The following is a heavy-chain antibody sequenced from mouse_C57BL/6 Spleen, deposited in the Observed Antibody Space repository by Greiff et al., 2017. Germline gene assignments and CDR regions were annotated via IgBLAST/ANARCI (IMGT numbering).Heavy chain of an antibody. CDR2: IRSKSSNYAT. CDR3: VRGYYGSSFHYFDY. Sequence: EVQRVESGGGLVQPKGSLKLSCAASGFTFNTYAMHWVRQAPGKGLEWVARIRSKSSNYATYYADSVKDRFTISRDDSQSMLYLQMNNLKTEDTAMYYCVRGYYGSSFHYFDYWGQGTTLTVSS. J-gene: IGHJ2*01. CDR1: GFTFNTYA. V-gene: IGHV10-3*01. D-gene: IGHD1-1*01.